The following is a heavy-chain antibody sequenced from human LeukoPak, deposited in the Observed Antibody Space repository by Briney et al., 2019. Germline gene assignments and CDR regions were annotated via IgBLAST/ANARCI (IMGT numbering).Heavy chain of an antibody. CDR1: GGSISSGAYY. D-gene: IGHD3-10*01. CDR2: IYDSGST. CDR3: ARDRVAGWFDP. V-gene: IGHV4-31*03. J-gene: IGHJ5*02. Sequence: SQTLSLTCTVSGGSISSGAYYWSWIRQHPGKGLEWIGYIYDSGSTYYNPSLKSRVTISVDTSMNLFSLRLNSVTAADTAVYYCARDRVAGWFDPWGQGTLVTVSS.